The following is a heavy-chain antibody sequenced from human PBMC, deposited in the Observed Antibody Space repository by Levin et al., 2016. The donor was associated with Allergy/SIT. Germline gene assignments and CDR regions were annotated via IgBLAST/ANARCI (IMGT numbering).Heavy chain of an antibody. D-gene: IGHD5-18*01. CDR2: ISSSGSTI. Sequence: GESLKISCAASGFTFSSYEMNWVRQAPGKGLEWVSYISSSGSTIYYADSVKGRFTISRDNAKNSLYLQMNSLRAEDTAVYYCARDQVPNPRGYSYGWYYYYYGMDVWGQGTTVTVSS. J-gene: IGHJ6*02. V-gene: IGHV3-48*03. CDR3: ARDQVPNPRGYSYGWYYYYYGMDV. CDR1: GFTFSSYE.